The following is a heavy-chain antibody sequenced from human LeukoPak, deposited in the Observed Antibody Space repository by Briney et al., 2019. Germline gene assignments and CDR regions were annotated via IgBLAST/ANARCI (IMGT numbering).Heavy chain of an antibody. CDR2: INPNSDGT. Sequence: ASVKASCKASGYTFAGYYIHWVRQAPGQGLEWMGWINPNSDGTNYAQKFQGRITMTRDTSINTAYMELTRLRSDDTAVYYCARLLELEWGSRTYPTGAFDYWGQGTLVAVSS. D-gene: IGHD3-3*01. CDR1: GYTFAGYY. J-gene: IGHJ4*02. CDR3: ARLLELEWGSRTYPTGAFDY. V-gene: IGHV1-2*02.